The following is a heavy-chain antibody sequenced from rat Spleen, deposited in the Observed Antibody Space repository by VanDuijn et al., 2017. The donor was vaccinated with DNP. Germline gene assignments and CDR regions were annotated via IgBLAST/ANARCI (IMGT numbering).Heavy chain of an antibody. Sequence: EVQLVESGGGLVQPGRSLKLSCAASGFTFSDYNMAWVRQAPKKGLEWVATISYDGSSTYYRDSVKGRFTISRDNAKSTLYLQMDSLRSEDTATYYCARLRAPFDYWGQGVMVTVSS. V-gene: IGHV5-7*01. CDR3: ARLRAPFDY. CDR2: ISYDGSST. J-gene: IGHJ2*01. D-gene: IGHD1-11*01. CDR1: GFTFSDYN.